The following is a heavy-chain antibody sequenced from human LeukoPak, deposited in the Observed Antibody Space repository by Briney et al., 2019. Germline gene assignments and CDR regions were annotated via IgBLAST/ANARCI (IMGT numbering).Heavy chain of an antibody. V-gene: IGHV3-30*02. D-gene: IGHD1-26*01. J-gene: IGHJ4*02. Sequence: GGSLRLSCAASGFTFSSYGMHWVRQAPGKGLEWAAFIRYDGSNKYYADSVKGRFTISRDNSRNTLYLQMNSLRAEDTAVYYCAREEGALYWGQGTLVTVSS. CDR2: IRYDGSNK. CDR1: GFTFSSYG. CDR3: AREEGALY.